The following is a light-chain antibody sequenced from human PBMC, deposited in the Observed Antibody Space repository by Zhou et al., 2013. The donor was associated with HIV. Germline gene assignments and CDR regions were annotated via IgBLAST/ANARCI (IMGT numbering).Light chain of an antibody. CDR3: MQAAQFPRT. CDR1: HSLVHSSGDTY. J-gene: IGKJ3*01. Sequence: DILMTQSPLSLPVRLGQPASISCKSNHSLVHSSGDTYLSWLHQRPGQPPRLLIYRGSSRYSGVPGRFTVSGAGTHFTLNISRVEPDDVGIYYCMQAAQFPRTFGQGTRVDI. CDR2: RGS. V-gene: IGKV2-24*01.